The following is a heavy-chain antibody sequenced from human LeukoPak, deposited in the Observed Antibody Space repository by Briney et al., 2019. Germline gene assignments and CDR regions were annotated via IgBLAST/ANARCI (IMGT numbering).Heavy chain of an antibody. Sequence: SGPTLLHPTGPLTLTYTVSGFSLRNARGGVSWIRQPPVKALEWLPYIFSNDEKSYNTSLKSRLTISKDTSTSQVVLTMTNMDPVDTATYYCARITLGGYFDCGGQGTLVTVSA. V-gene: IGHV2-26*01. CDR1: GFSLRNARGG. J-gene: IGHJ4*02. CDR3: ARITLGGYFDC. D-gene: IGHD3-16*01. CDR2: IFSNDEK.